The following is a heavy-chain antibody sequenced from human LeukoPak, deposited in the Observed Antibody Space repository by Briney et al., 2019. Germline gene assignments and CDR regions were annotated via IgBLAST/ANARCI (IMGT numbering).Heavy chain of an antibody. D-gene: IGHD5-12*01. J-gene: IGHJ4*02. CDR2: ISYDGTNE. CDR3: ARDASSDYDLGRYYFDH. V-gene: IGHV3-30*04. Sequence: GGSLRLSCEASGFTFSRYAIHWVRQAPGKRLEWVAVISYDGTNEYFADSVKGRFTISRSNSKNTVYLQMNSLRTEDTALYYCARDASSDYDLGRYYFDHWGQGTLVTVSS. CDR1: GFTFSRYA.